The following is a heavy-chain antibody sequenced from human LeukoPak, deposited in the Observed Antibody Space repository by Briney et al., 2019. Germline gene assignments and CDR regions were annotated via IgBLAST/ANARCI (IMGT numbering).Heavy chain of an antibody. CDR1: GCTFTSYG. Sequence: ASVKVSCKASGCTFTSYGISWVRQAPGQGLEWMGWISAYNGNTNYAQKLQGRVTMTTDTSTSTAYMELRSLRSDDTAVYYCARERAEYYYDSSGSRGFDPWGQGTLVTVSS. V-gene: IGHV1-18*01. CDR2: ISAYNGNT. J-gene: IGHJ5*02. D-gene: IGHD3-22*01. CDR3: ARERAEYYYDSSGSRGFDP.